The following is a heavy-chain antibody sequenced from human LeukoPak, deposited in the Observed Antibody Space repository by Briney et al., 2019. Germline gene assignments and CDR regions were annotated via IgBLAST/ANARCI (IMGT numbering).Heavy chain of an antibody. V-gene: IGHV4-31*03. Sequence: SETLSLTCTVSGGSISSGGYYWSWIRQHPGRGLEWIGYIYYSGSTYYNPSLKSRVTISVDTSKNQFSLKLSSVTAADTAVYYCAREGILRYFGYWGQGTLVTVSS. CDR1: GGSISSGGYY. CDR3: AREGILRYFGY. J-gene: IGHJ4*02. D-gene: IGHD3-9*01. CDR2: IYYSGST.